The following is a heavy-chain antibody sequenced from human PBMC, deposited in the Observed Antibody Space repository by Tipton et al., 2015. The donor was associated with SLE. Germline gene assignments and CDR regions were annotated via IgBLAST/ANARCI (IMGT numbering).Heavy chain of an antibody. CDR1: GGSISSHY. D-gene: IGHD2-15*01. J-gene: IGHJ4*02. V-gene: IGHV4-59*11. CDR2: IYYSGST. Sequence: TLSLTCTVSGGSISSHYWSWIRQPPGKGLEWIGSIYYSGSTNYNPSLKSRGTISVDTSKNQFSLKLSSVTAADTAVYYCARGLNCSGGSCYSRLFDVWGQGSLVTVSS. CDR3: ARGLNCSGGSCYSRLFDV.